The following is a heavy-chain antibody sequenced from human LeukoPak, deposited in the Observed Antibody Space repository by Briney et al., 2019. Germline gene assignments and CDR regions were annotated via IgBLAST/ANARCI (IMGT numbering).Heavy chain of an antibody. J-gene: IGHJ4*02. Sequence: AGGSLRLSCSASGFIISNYAMHWDRQAPGKGLEYVSGISANGGSTYYADSVKGRFTISRDNSKNTLYLQMSSLRTEDTAIYHCVKDLYKGDSSSWYYFDYWGQGTLVTVSS. V-gene: IGHV3-64D*06. CDR1: GFIISNYA. D-gene: IGHD6-13*01. CDR2: ISANGGST. CDR3: VKDLYKGDSSSWYYFDY.